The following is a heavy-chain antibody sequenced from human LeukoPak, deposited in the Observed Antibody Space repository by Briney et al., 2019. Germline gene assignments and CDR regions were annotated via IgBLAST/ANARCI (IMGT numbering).Heavy chain of an antibody. Sequence: GGSLRLSCAASGFTFDDYAMHWVRQAPGKGLEWVSGISWNSGSIGYADSVKGRFTISRDNAKNSLYLQMNSLRAEDTAVYYCARDRGYSSGWYAFDIWGQGTMVTVSS. D-gene: IGHD6-19*01. CDR1: GFTFDDYA. CDR3: ARDRGYSSGWYAFDI. CDR2: ISWNSGSI. J-gene: IGHJ3*02. V-gene: IGHV3-9*01.